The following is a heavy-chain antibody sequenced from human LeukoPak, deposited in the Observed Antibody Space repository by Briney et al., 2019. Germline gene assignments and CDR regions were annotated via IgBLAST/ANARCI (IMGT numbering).Heavy chain of an antibody. V-gene: IGHV4-39*07. Sequence: SETLSLTCTVSGGSISSSSYYWGWIRQPPGKGLEWIGSIYYYGSTYYSPSLKSRVAISVDTSKNQFSLKLSSVTAADTAVYYCAREMATTNFDYWGQGTLVTVSS. CDR3: AREMATTNFDY. J-gene: IGHJ4*02. D-gene: IGHD5-24*01. CDR2: IYYYGST. CDR1: GGSISSSSYY.